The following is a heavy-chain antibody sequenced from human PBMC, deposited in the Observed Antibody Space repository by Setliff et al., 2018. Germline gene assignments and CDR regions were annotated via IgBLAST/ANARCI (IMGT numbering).Heavy chain of an antibody. V-gene: IGHV1-69*13. CDR3: ARVQQLGTFDY. CDR2: IIPIFGTA. D-gene: IGHD6-13*01. J-gene: IGHJ4*02. CDR1: GGTFSSYA. Sequence: ASVKVSCKASGGTFSSYAISWVRQAPGQGLEWMGGIIPIFGTANYAQKFQGRVTITADESTSTAYMELISLRSEDTAGCYCARVQQLGTFDYWGQGTLVTVSS.